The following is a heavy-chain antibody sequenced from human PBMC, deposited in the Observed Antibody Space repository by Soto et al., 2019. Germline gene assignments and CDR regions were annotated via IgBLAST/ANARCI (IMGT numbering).Heavy chain of an antibody. CDR3: ASQWRAPTRLQGFDQ. J-gene: IGHJ4*02. V-gene: IGHV1-18*01. Sequence: ASVKVSCKASGYTFTSYGISWVRQAPGQGLEWMGWISAYNGNTNYAQKFQGRVTITADESTGTAYMELSSLRSEDTAVYYCASQWRAPTRLQGFDQWGQGTLVTVSS. D-gene: IGHD2-15*01. CDR2: ISAYNGNT. CDR1: GYTFTSYG.